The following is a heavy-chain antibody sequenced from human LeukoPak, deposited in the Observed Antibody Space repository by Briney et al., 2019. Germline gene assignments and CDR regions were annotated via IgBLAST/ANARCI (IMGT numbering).Heavy chain of an antibody. D-gene: IGHD3-16*02. CDR3: TTRLTVTFGGVIVFDY. J-gene: IGHJ4*02. Sequence: PGGSLRVSCAASGFTFSNAWMSWVRQAPGKGLEWVGRIKSKTDGGTTDYAAPVKGRFTISRDDSKNTLYLQMNSLKTEDTAVYYCTTRLTVTFGGVIVFDYWGQGTLVTVSS. CDR2: IKSKTDGGTT. CDR1: GFTFSNAW. V-gene: IGHV3-15*01.